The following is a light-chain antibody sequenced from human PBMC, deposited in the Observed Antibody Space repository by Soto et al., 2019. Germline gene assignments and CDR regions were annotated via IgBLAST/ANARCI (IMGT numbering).Light chain of an antibody. CDR1: QAITSY. J-gene: IGKJ3*01. Sequence: DIQITQSPSSLSAAVGDRVTITCQASQAITSYLNWYQHKPGQAPKLLIYDASILEAGGPPRFSGSGSGTKFTFSICLPQREDVAAYYCQYCGSPPIIGPGATV. CDR2: DAS. CDR3: QYCGSPPI. V-gene: IGKV1-33*01.